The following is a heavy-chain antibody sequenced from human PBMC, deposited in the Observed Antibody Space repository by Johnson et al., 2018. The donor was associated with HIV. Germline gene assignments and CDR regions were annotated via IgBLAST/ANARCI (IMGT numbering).Heavy chain of an antibody. J-gene: IGHJ3*02. CDR3: AKDGTARYSNSAFDI. CDR1: GFTFSSYA. CDR2: IYSGGST. D-gene: IGHD4-11*01. Sequence: VQLVESGGGLVQPGGSLRLSCAASGFTFSSYAMSWVRQAPGKGLEWVSVIYSGGSTYYADSVKSRFTISRDNAKNSLYLQMNSLRAEDTALYYCAKDGTARYSNSAFDIWGQGTMVTVSS. V-gene: IGHV3-23*03.